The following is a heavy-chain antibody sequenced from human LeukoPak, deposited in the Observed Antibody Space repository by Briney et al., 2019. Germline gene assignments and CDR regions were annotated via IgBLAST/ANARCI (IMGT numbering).Heavy chain of an antibody. D-gene: IGHD2-15*01. CDR1: GDSISSGGYF. CDR2: ISHYKNA. Sequence: PSETLSLTCTVSGDSISSGGYFWSWIRQPPGKGLEWIGYISHYKNAYYNPSLSSRVTMSVDTSKNQFSLKLSSVTAADTAVYYCAREVRFCTGDTCYRWFDPWGQGTLVTVSS. V-gene: IGHV4-30-2*01. J-gene: IGHJ5*02. CDR3: AREVRFCTGDTCYRWFDP.